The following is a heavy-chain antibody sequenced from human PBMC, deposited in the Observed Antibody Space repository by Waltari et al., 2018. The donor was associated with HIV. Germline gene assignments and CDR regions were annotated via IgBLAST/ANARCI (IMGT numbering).Heavy chain of an antibody. CDR1: GESFSGFF. V-gene: IGHV4-34*02. CDR3: ARRRKWNALLLDA. D-gene: IGHD1-1*01. J-gene: IGHJ4*02. Sequence: QVQLQQWGAGLLKPSDTLSLTCAVYGESFSGFFWTWVRQPPGRPLEWLGEVSQRSRVNLDASVRSRAVLSVDPSKNPLFLELKSVTVADTALYFCARRRKWNALLLDAWGQGTRVTVAS. CDR2: VSQRSRV.